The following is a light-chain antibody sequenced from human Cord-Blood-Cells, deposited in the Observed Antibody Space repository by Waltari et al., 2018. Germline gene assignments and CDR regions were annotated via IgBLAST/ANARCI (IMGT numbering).Light chain of an antibody. V-gene: IGKV1-33*01. CDR2: DAS. J-gene: IGKJ3*01. CDR3: QQYDNLLFT. CDR1: QDISNY. Sequence: EIQMTQSPSSLSASVGDRVTIPCQASQDISNYLNWYQQKPGKAPKLLIYDASNLETGVPSRFSGSGSGTDFTFTISSLQPEDIATYYCQQYDNLLFTFGPGTKVDIK.